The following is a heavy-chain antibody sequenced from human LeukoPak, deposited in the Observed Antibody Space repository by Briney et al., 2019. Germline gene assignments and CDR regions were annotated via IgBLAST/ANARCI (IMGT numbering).Heavy chain of an antibody. CDR3: ARGNSGSSPFDY. CDR1: GFTFSSYG. Sequence: GGSLRLSCAASGFTFSSYGMHWVRQAPGKGLEWVAVIWCDGSNKYYADSVKGRFTISRDNSKNTLYLQMNSLRAEDTAVYYCARGNSGSSPFDYWGQGTLVTVSS. CDR2: IWCDGSNK. V-gene: IGHV3-33*01. J-gene: IGHJ4*02. D-gene: IGHD1-26*01.